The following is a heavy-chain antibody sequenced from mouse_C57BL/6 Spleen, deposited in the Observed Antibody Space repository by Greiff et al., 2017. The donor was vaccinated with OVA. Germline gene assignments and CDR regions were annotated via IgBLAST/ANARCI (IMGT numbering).Heavy chain of an antibody. Sequence: VQLQQSGPELVKPGASVKMSCKASGYTFTDYNMHWVKQSHGKSLEWIGYINPNNGGTSYNQKFKGKATLTVNKASSTAYMELRSLTSEDSAVYYCARGGITTVVGGYWGQGTTLTVSS. CDR2: INPNNGGT. D-gene: IGHD1-1*01. J-gene: IGHJ2*01. CDR3: ARGGITTVVGGY. CDR1: GYTFTDYN. V-gene: IGHV1-22*01.